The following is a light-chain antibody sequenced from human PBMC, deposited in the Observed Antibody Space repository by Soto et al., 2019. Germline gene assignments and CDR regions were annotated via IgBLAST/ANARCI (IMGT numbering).Light chain of an antibody. J-gene: IGKJ1*01. V-gene: IGKV4-1*01. CDR3: QHYYSTRRT. CDR1: QSVLYSSNNKNY. Sequence: DIVMTQSPDSLSVSLGERATINCKSSQSVLYSSNNKNYLAWYQQKPGQPPKLLIHWASTRESGVPDRFSGSGSGTDFTLTISSLQAEDAAVYYCQHYYSTRRTFGQGTKVEIK. CDR2: WAS.